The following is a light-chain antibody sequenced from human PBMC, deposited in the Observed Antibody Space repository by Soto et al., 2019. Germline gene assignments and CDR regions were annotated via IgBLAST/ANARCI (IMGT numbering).Light chain of an antibody. Sequence: QSALTQPASVSGSPGQSITISCSGSRSDVRDYNYVSWYQQYPGKAPKLVIYEVSRRPSGVSNRFTGSKSGNTASLTISGLQADDEADYYCSAYTSASTRVFGSGTKVTVL. CDR1: RSDVRDYNY. V-gene: IGLV2-14*01. J-gene: IGLJ1*01. CDR2: EVS. CDR3: SAYTSASTRV.